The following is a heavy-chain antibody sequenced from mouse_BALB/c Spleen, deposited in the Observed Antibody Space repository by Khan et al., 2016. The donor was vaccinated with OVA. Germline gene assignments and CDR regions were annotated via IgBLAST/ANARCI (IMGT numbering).Heavy chain of an antibody. CDR2: IDPSDNYT. V-gene: IGHV1-69*02. Sequence: QVQLQQSGAELVKPGASVKLSCKASGYTFTSFWLHWVKQRPGLGLEWIGEIDPSDNYTNYNQKFKGKATLTLDKSSSTAYMQLSSLTSEDSAVYYCARSDFYGSSTWFGYWGQGTLVTVSA. J-gene: IGHJ3*01. CDR1: GYTFTSFW. D-gene: IGHD1-1*01. CDR3: ARSDFYGSSTWFGY.